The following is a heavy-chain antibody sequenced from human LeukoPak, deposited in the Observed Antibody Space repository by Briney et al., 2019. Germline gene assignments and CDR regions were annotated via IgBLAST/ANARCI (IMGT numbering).Heavy chain of an antibody. V-gene: IGHV3-23*01. D-gene: IGHD2-15*01. J-gene: IGHJ4*02. CDR3: ARRDIVVVVSASDY. CDR2: ITASGDRT. CDR1: GFIFGDYV. Sequence: GGSLRLSCAASGFIFGDYVMIWVRQAPGKGLEWVSGITASGDRTFYGDSVRGRFTVSRDSSKNTVYLQMNSLRVDDTAIYYCARRDIVVVVSASDYWGQGTLVTVSP.